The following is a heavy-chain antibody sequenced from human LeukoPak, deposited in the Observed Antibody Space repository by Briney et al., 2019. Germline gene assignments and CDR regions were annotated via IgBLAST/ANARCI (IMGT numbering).Heavy chain of an antibody. CDR3: AKDSKIVGPTFRSYHYMDV. CDR1: GFTFSSYA. J-gene: IGHJ6*03. CDR2: ISGSGGST. Sequence: GGSLRLSCAASGFTFSSYAMSWVRQAPGKGLEWVSGISGSGGSTYYSDSVKGRFTISRDNSKKTLYLQMNSLRAEDTAVYYCAKDSKIVGPTFRSYHYMDVWGKGTTVTVSS. V-gene: IGHV3-23*01. D-gene: IGHD1-26*01.